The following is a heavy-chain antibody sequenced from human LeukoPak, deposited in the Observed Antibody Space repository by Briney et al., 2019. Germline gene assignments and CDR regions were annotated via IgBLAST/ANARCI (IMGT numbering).Heavy chain of an antibody. CDR1: GGTFSSYA. D-gene: IGHD2-15*01. CDR2: IIPIFGTA. Sequence: GSSVKVSCKASGGTFSSYAISWVRQAPGQGLEWMGGIIPIFGTANYAQKFQGRVTITADESTSTAYMELSSLRSEDTAVYYCAGDQGYCSGGSCYSDCWGQGTLVTVSS. CDR3: AGDQGYCSGGSCYSDC. J-gene: IGHJ4*02. V-gene: IGHV1-69*01.